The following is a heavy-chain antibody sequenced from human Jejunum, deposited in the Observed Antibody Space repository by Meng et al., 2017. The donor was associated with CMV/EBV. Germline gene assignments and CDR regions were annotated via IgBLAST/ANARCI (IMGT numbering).Heavy chain of an antibody. Sequence: SGFTLSDHFMDWFRQAPGKGLEWVGHSRTKTFDYTIEYAASVKGRFTISRDESKNSLYLQMNSLKSEDTAVYFCTRHIPYNGGHDFDYWGQGALVTVSS. CDR2: SRTKTFDYTI. CDR1: GFTLSDHF. V-gene: IGHV3-72*01. D-gene: IGHD2-8*01. J-gene: IGHJ4*02. CDR3: TRHIPYNGGHDFDY.